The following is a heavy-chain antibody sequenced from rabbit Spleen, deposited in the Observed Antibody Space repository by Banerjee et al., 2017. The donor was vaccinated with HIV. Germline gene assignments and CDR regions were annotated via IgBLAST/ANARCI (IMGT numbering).Heavy chain of an antibody. Sequence: QEQLVESGGGLVQPEGSLTLTCKASGVSFNDKEVMCWVRQAPGKGLEWIGCINTITGKTVYATWAKGRFTISRASSTTVFLQMTSLTVADTATYFCARDLPDIIGWNFGFWGQGTLVTVS. CDR3: ARDLPDIIGWNFGF. CDR2: INTITGKT. V-gene: IGHV1S45*01. D-gene: IGHD1-1*01. J-gene: IGHJ3*01. CDR1: GVSFNDKEV.